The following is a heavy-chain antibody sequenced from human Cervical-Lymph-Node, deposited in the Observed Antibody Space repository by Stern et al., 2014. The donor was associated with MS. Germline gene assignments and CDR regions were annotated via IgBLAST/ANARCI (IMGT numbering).Heavy chain of an antibody. D-gene: IGHD5-18*01. V-gene: IGHV1-69*01. J-gene: IGHJ4*02. CDR3: ARGDTEAPIYYFDS. CDR1: GGTFSTYA. Sequence: QVQSGAEVKKPGSSVKVSCKTSGGTFSTYAIGWVRQAPGQGLEWMGGISPLFDATNYAQKFQGRVTITADESTRTAYMELSSLRSDDTAMYYCARGDTEAPIYYFDSWGQGTLVTVSS. CDR2: ISPLFDAT.